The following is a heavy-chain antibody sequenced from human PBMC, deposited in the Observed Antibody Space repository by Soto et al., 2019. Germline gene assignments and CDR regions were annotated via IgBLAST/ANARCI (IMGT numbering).Heavy chain of an antibody. D-gene: IGHD6-19*01. Sequence: GGSLRLSCAASGFTFSSYGMHWVRQAPGKGLEWVAVISYDGSNKYYADSVKGRFTISRDNSKNTLYLQMNSLRAEDTAVYHCAKDPGTLYSSGWTTVFDYWGQGTLVTVSS. J-gene: IGHJ4*02. CDR2: ISYDGSNK. CDR1: GFTFSSYG. CDR3: AKDPGTLYSSGWTTVFDY. V-gene: IGHV3-30*18.